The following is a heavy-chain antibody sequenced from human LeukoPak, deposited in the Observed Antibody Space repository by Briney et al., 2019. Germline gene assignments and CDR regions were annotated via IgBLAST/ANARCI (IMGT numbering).Heavy chain of an antibody. J-gene: IGHJ6*02. CDR2: INHSGST. CDR1: GGSFSGYY. V-gene: IGHV4-34*01. Sequence: SGTLSLTCAVYGGSFSGYYWSWIRQPPGKGLEWIGEINHSGSTNYNPSLKSRVTISVDTSKNQFSLKLSSVTAADTAVYYCARGGIVPAQDAYYYYYGMDVWGQGTTVTVSS. D-gene: IGHD2-2*01. CDR3: ARGGIVPAQDAYYYYYGMDV.